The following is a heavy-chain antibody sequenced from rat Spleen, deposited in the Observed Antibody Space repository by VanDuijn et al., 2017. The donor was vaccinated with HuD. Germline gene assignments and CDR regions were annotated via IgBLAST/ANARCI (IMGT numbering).Heavy chain of an antibody. CDR3: ARLTIGS. J-gene: IGHJ2*01. CDR2: ISSGGST. Sequence: QVQLKESGPGLMQPSETLSLTCTVSGFSLTSYTVSWVRRPPGKGLEWIAAISSGGSTYYSSALKSRLSISRDTSKSQVFLKMNSLQTEDTAMYFCARLTIGSWGQGVMVTVSS. V-gene: IGHV2-6*01. CDR1: GFSLTSYT. D-gene: IGHD1-3*01.